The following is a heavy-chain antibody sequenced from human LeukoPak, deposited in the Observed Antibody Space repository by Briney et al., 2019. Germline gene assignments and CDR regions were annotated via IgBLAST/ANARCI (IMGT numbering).Heavy chain of an antibody. D-gene: IGHD3-10*01. CDR1: GVMFPSYW. V-gene: IGHV3-7*04. CDR2: IKQDGSEK. J-gene: IGHJ4*02. Sequence: GGCLRLSCAASGVMFPSYWMTWVRQAPGKGLEWVANIKQDGSEKYYVDSVKGRFTISRDNAKNAVYLQMNSLRAEDTAVYYCARRHHFGFLDSWSQGTRFIVSS. CDR3: ARRHHFGFLDS.